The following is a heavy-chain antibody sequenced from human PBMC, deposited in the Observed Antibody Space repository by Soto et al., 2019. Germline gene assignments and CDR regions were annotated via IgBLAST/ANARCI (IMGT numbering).Heavy chain of an antibody. D-gene: IGHD3-10*01. CDR2: INAGVDGT. Sequence: QVELVQSGPEMMQPGASVKVSCKASGFTSLSYAFHWVRQAPGQGPQWLGWINAGVDGTIYSQRYQGRLKITRDSSANIVFFEVNTLTKEDTAVYYCAREVQGVTSFDYWGQGTLVAVSS. J-gene: IGHJ4*02. CDR3: AREVQGVTSFDY. V-gene: IGHV1-3*01. CDR1: GFTSLSYA.